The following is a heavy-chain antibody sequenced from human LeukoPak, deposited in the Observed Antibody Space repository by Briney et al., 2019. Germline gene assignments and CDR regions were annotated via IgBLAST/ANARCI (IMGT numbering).Heavy chain of an antibody. CDR3: ARDDRGTFDY. V-gene: IGHV3-33*08. CDR2: IWYGGSNK. D-gene: IGHD3-16*01. CDR1: GFTFSSYG. J-gene: IGHJ4*02. Sequence: GRSLRLSCAASGFTFSSYGMHWVRQAPGKGLEWVAVIWYGGSNKYYADSVKGRFTISRDNSKNTLYLQMNSLRAEDTAVYYCARDDRGTFDYWGQGTLVTVSS.